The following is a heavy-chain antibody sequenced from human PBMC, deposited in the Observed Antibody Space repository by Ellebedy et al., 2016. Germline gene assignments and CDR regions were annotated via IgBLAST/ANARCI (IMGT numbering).Heavy chain of an antibody. CDR2: IRSKAYGGTT. Sequence: GGSLRLSCRASGFTFGEYAMSWFRQAPGKGLEWVGLIRSKAYGGTTEYVASVKGRFTISRDDSKSIAYLQMSSLKIEDTAVYYCTRGSYEHWGQGTLVTVSS. J-gene: IGHJ1*01. D-gene: IGHD1-26*01. V-gene: IGHV3-49*03. CDR1: GFTFGEYA. CDR3: TRGSYEH.